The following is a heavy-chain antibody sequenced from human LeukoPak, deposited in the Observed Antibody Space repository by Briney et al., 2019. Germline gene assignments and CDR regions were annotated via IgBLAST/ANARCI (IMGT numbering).Heavy chain of an antibody. Sequence: GGSLRLSCAASGFTFSSYAMSWVRQAPGKGLEWVSAISGSGGSTYYADSVKGRFAISRDNAKNSLYLQMNSLRAEDTAVYYCARESITIFGVVWSPIDYWGQGTLVTVSS. CDR2: ISGSGGST. D-gene: IGHD3-3*01. V-gene: IGHV3-23*01. J-gene: IGHJ4*02. CDR3: ARESITIFGVVWSPIDY. CDR1: GFTFSSYA.